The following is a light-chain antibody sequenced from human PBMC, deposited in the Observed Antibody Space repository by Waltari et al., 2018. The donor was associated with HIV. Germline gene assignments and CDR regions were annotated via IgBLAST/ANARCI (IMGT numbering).Light chain of an antibody. V-gene: IGLV1-51*01. CDR2: DSN. CDR3: GAFDTSLSAVV. J-gene: IGLJ1*01. Sequence: SVFPQPLSVYAAPVPKVLIAASGRSPQIGNKELSWYQQLPVPAPKLPIYDSNNRPSGMPDRFSASKSGTSATLGITGLQTGDEAEYYCGAFDTSLSAVVFGTGTKVTVL. CDR1: SPQIGNKE.